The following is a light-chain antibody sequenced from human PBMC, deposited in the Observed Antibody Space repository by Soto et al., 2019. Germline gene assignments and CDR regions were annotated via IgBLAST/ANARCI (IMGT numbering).Light chain of an antibody. J-gene: IGKJ4*01. Sequence: DIQMTQSPPSLSASVGDRVTITCRASQAITNYVAWFQQKPGKAPKSLIYGASSFQSGVPSRFSGSGSGTDFTLTISSLQPEDFATYYCQQYNSYPLTFGGGTKVEIQ. CDR1: QAITNY. V-gene: IGKV1-16*01. CDR2: GAS. CDR3: QQYNSYPLT.